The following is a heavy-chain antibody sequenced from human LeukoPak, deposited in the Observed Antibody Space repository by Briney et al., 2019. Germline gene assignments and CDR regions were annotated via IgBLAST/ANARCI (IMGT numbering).Heavy chain of an antibody. Sequence: GGSLRLSCTASGFTFSNRWMTWVRQPPGKGLEWVANIKEDGSVKYYVDSVKGRFTISRDNTKNVLYLQMNSLRADDTAVYFCARDSTWLLDYWGQGTLITVSS. J-gene: IGHJ4*02. CDR3: ARDSTWLLDY. CDR2: IKEDGSVK. CDR1: GFTFSNRW. V-gene: IGHV3-7*03. D-gene: IGHD6-19*01.